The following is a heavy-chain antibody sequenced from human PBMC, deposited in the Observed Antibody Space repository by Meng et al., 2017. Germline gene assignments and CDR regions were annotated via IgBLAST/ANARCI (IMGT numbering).Heavy chain of an antibody. CDR1: GGTFSSYA. CDR2: IIPIFGTA. CDR3: ARDIRPSYFDY. J-gene: IGHJ4*02. Sequence: QVQLVQSGAEVKKSGHSVKVSSKASGGTFSSYAISWVRKAPGQGLEWMGGIIPIFGTANYAQKFQGRVTITADESTSTAYMELSSLRSEDTAVYYCARDIRPSYFDYWGQGTLVTVSS. D-gene: IGHD3-10*01. V-gene: IGHV1-69*01.